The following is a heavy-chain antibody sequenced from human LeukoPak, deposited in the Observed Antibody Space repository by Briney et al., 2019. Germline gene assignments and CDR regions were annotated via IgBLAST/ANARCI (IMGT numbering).Heavy chain of an antibody. D-gene: IGHD5-24*01. CDR3: TKQYNVQSTISLPGH. J-gene: IGHJ4*02. CDR1: AFTFSNYC. CDR2: ISYDGSKE. V-gene: IGHV3-30*18. Sequence: PGGSLRLSCPTYAFTFSNYCMHWDRQVPGKGLEWVAVISYDGSKEFHADSVKGRFTISRDNSRNTLYLQMNSLRGEDTAVYYCTKQYNVQSTISLPGHWGQGTLVTVSS.